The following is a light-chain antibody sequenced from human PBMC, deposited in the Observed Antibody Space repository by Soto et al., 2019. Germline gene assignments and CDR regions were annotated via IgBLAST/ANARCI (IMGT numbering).Light chain of an antibody. CDR1: QSLVNSDGNTY. Sequence: DIVMTQTPLSSPVSLGQSASISCKSSQSLVNSDGNTYLSWLQQRPGQPPRLLIYKISNRLSGVPDRFSGSGAGPDFSLEISRVEAEDVGVYYCMQATQLPWTFGQGTKVEIK. V-gene: IGKV2-24*01. J-gene: IGKJ1*01. CDR3: MQATQLPWT. CDR2: KIS.